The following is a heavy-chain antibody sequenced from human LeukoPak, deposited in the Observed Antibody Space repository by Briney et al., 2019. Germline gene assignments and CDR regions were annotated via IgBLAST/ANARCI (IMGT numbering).Heavy chain of an antibody. D-gene: IGHD6-13*01. V-gene: IGHV4-39*01. Sequence: SETLSLTCTVSGDSISSTSYYWGWIRQPPGKGLEWLGSIYYSGATYYSPSLKSRLTISRDTFNNRFSLELTSVTGADTAVYYCARQGLQQLLPGSNFWGQGTLVTVSS. J-gene: IGHJ4*02. CDR2: IYYSGAT. CDR1: GDSISSTSYY. CDR3: ARQGLQQLLPGSNF.